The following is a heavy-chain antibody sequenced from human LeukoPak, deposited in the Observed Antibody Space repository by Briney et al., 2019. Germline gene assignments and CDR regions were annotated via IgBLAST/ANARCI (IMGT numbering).Heavy chain of an antibody. CDR3: VRGCSSNSCYPFDC. CDR2: INYDGST. CDR1: GFTFSNYW. V-gene: IGHV3-74*01. J-gene: IGHJ4*02. D-gene: IGHD2-2*01. Sequence: LAGGSLRLSCAASGFTFSNYWMHWFRQAPGKGLVWVSRINYDGSTNYADSVKGRFTISRDNARNTLYMQMNSLRAEDTAVYYCVRGCSSNSCYPFDCWGQGTLVTVSS.